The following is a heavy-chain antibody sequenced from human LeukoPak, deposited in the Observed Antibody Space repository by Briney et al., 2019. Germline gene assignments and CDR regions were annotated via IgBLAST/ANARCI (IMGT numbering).Heavy chain of an antibody. CDR3: GRRAAGILGANDY. V-gene: IGHV5-51*01. CDR1: GYSFTSHW. D-gene: IGHD1-26*01. Sequence: EESVKISCQGSGYSFTSHWIGWVRQVPGKGLEWIGNIYPGDSDTTYSPSFQGQVTISAGRILNTAYLRGSSLKASGNALYYRGRRAAGILGANDYWGQGTLVTVSS. CDR2: IYPGDSDT. J-gene: IGHJ4*02.